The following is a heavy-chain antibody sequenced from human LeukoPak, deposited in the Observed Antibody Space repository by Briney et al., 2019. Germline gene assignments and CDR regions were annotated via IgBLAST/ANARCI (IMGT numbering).Heavy chain of an antibody. J-gene: IGHJ4*02. V-gene: IGHV1-2*02. Sequence: VASVKVSCKASGYTFTGYYMHWVRQAPGQGLEWMGWINPDSGGTNYAQKFQGRVTMTRDTSISTAYMELSRLRSDDTAVYYCARDRWGRGTYVQYWGQGTLVTVSS. D-gene: IGHD3-10*02. CDR1: GYTFTGYY. CDR2: INPDSGGT. CDR3: ARDRWGRGTYVQY.